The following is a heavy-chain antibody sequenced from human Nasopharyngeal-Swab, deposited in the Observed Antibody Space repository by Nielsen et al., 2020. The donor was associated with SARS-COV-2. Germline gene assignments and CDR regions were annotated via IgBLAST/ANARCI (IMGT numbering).Heavy chain of an antibody. J-gene: IGHJ5*02. V-gene: IGHV3-19*01. CDR2: VSWNGSRT. D-gene: IGHD3-10*01. CDR3: VRTLKNMVRGVMISGGGWFDP. CDR1: GFTFSNSD. Sequence: GGSLRLSCAASGFTFSNSDMNWVRQAPGKGLEWVSGVSWNGSRTHYTDSVKGRFIISRDNSRNFLYQQMNSLRPEDMAVYYCVRTLKNMVRGVMISGGGWFDPWGQGTLVTVSS.